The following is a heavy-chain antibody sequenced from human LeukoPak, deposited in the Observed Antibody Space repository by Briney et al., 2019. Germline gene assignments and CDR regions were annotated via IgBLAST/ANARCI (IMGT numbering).Heavy chain of an antibody. V-gene: IGHV3-23*01. Sequence: QPGGALRLSCEAAGDTFDRHAMGWVRQAPGKGREWVAAISGSGGSPYYAHSVEGRFTNSRDNSKFTVFLQMTNLRAEDAAIYYCARGSRYGVAASYYFFAHTGQGTLVIVSS. CDR1: GDTFDRHA. CDR2: ISGSGGSP. J-gene: IGHJ4*02. CDR3: ARGSRYGVAASYYFFAH. D-gene: IGHD3-10*01.